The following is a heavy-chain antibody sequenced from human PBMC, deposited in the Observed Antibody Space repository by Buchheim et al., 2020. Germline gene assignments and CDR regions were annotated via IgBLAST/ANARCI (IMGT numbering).Heavy chain of an antibody. V-gene: IGHV1-69*01. Sequence: QVQLVQSGAEVKKPGSSVKVSCKASGGTFSSYAISWVRQAPGQGLEWMGGIIPIFGTANYAQKFQGRVTITADESTRTGYMELSSLRSEDTAVYYCARDLKMATGDYYYGMDVWGQGTT. D-gene: IGHD5-24*01. CDR2: IIPIFGTA. J-gene: IGHJ6*02. CDR1: GGTFSSYA. CDR3: ARDLKMATGDYYYGMDV.